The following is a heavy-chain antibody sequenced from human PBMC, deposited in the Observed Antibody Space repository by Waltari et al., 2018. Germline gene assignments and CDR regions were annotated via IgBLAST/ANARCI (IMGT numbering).Heavy chain of an antibody. CDR3: ANRDWQSSDGG. CDR2: INGVGDRP. J-gene: IGHJ4*02. V-gene: IGHV3-23*01. CDR1: GFIFSNYA. D-gene: IGHD2-21*02. Sequence: EVQVLESGGGLVQPGGSLRLSCAASGFIFSNYAMSWVRQSPGKGLEWVSGINGVGDRPAYADSVKGRFTVSRDNFKNTLYLQMNSLRVEDTAVYYCANRDWQSSDGGWGQGTLVTVSS.